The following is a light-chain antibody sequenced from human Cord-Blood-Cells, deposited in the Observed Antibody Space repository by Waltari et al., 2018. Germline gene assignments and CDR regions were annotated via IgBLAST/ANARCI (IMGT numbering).Light chain of an antibody. CDR2: EGS. J-gene: IGLJ3*02. Sequence: QSALTQPASVSGSPGQSITIYCTGTSSDVGSYNIVSWYQQQPGKAPKLLIYEGSKRPSGVSNGFSGSKSGKTASQTIAGLQAEDEADYYCCSYAGSSTFWVFGGGTKLTVL. V-gene: IGLV2-23*01. CDR1: SSDVGSYNI. CDR3: CSYAGSSTFWV.